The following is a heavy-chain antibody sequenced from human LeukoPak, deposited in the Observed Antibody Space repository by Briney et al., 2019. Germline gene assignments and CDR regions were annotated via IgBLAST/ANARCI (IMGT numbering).Heavy chain of an antibody. Sequence: GGSLRLSCAASGFTFSSYAMRWVRQAPGEGLEWVSAISGSGGSTYYADSVKGRFTISRDNSKNTLYLQMNSLRAEDTAVYDCAKLSSGWYGWFDPWGQGTLVTVSS. CDR3: AKLSSGWYGWFDP. CDR1: GFTFSSYA. CDR2: ISGSGGST. D-gene: IGHD6-19*01. J-gene: IGHJ5*02. V-gene: IGHV3-23*01.